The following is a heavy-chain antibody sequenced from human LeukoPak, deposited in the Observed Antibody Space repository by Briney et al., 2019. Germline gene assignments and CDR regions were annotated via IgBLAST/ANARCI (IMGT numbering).Heavy chain of an antibody. CDR2: IKQDGSEK. J-gene: IGHJ4*01. V-gene: IGHV3-7*04. CDR3: ARDVATGSSGSYFDY. D-gene: IGHD3-22*01. Sequence: GGSLRLSCAASGFTLSSYFMSWVRQAPGKGLEWVANIKQDGSEKYYVDSVEGRFTISRDNAKNSLYLQMNSLRAEDTAVYYCARDVATGSSGSYFDYWGHGTPVTVSS. CDR1: GFTLSSYF.